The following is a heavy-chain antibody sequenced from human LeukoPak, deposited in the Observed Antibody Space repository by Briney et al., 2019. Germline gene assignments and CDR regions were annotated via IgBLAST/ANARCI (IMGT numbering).Heavy chain of an antibody. CDR2: INHSGST. J-gene: IGHJ4*02. CDR3: ASSSSPYCSSTCCFVYYFDY. D-gene: IGHD2-2*01. CDR1: GGSFSGYY. Sequence: SETLSLTCAVYGGSFSGYYWSWIRQPPGKGLEWIGEINHSGSTNYNPSLKSRVTISVDTSKNQFSLKLSSVTAADTAVYYCASSSSPYCSSTCCFVYYFDYWGQGTLVTVSS. V-gene: IGHV4-34*01.